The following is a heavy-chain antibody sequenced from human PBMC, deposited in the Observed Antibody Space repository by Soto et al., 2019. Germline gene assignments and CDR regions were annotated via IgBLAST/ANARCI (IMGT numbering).Heavy chain of an antibody. CDR2: IYYSGST. D-gene: IGHD1-26*01. Sequence: SETLSLTCTVSGDSISSYYWSWIRQPPGKGLEWIGYIYYSGSTNYNPSLKSRVTISVDTSKNQFSLKLSSVTAADPAVYYWARGYGGIYSGIFDYGGQETLVTVSS. J-gene: IGHJ4*02. V-gene: IGHV4-59*01. CDR1: GDSISSYY. CDR3: ARGYGGIYSGIFDY.